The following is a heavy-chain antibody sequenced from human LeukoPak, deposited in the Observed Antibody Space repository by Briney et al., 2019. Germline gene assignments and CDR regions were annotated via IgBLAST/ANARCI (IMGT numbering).Heavy chain of an antibody. V-gene: IGHV1-2*02. CDR3: ARDRGSYSSGWPVYYYYYMDV. CDR1: GYTFTGYY. CDR2: INPKSGGT. J-gene: IGHJ6*03. Sequence: GASVKVSCKASGYTFTGYYMYWVRQAPGQGLEWMGWINPKSGGTNYAQKFQGRVTMTRDTSISTAYMELSRLRSDDTAVYYCARDRGSYSSGWPVYYYYYMDVWGKGTAVTVSS. D-gene: IGHD6-19*01.